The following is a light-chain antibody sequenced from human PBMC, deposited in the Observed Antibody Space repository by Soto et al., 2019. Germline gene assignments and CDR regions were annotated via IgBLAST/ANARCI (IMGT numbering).Light chain of an antibody. V-gene: IGKV1-5*01. CDR1: QTISTW. Sequence: DIQVTQSPPTLGASVGGRVTSRCRASQTISTWMAWYQQKPGKAPKLLVHDASTLQSGVASRFSGSGSGSEFTLIISGLQPDDSATYYCQQYTNTNNPWMFGQGTKVDIK. CDR2: DAS. J-gene: IGKJ1*01. CDR3: QQYTNTNNPWM.